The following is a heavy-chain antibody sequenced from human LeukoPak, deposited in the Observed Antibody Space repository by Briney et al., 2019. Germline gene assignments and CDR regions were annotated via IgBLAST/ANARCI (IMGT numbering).Heavy chain of an antibody. D-gene: IGHD6-19*01. Sequence: SETLSLTCTVSGGSISSSSYYWDWIRQPPGKGLEWIGNLYGSGGTYYNPSLRSRVTISLDTSKNQFSLKLSSVTAADTAVYYCARGGVYSSGWFFDYWGQGALVTVSS. V-gene: IGHV4-39*07. CDR2: LYGSGGT. CDR1: GGSISSSSYY. J-gene: IGHJ4*02. CDR3: ARGGVYSSGWFFDY.